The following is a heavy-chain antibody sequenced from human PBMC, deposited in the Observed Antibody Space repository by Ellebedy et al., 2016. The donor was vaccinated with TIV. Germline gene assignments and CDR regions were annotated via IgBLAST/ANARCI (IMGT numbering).Heavy chain of an antibody. V-gene: IGHV4-34*01. CDR1: GGSFSGYY. CDR2: INHSGST. J-gene: IGHJ5*02. CDR3: ARGRGLGYCSSTSCYTGSNWFDP. D-gene: IGHD2-2*02. Sequence: SETLSLTXAVYGGSFSGYYWSWIRQPPGKGLEWIGEINHSGSTNYNPSLKSRVTISVDTSKNQFSLKLSSVTAADTAVYYCARGRGLGYCSSTSCYTGSNWFDPWGQGTLVTVSS.